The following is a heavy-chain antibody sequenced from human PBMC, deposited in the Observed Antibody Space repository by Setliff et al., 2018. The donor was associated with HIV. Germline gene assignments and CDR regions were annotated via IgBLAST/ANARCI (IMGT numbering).Heavy chain of an antibody. CDR1: GYTFTSYD. V-gene: IGHV1-8*02. D-gene: IGHD3-3*01. J-gene: IGHJ5*02. Sequence: ASVKVSCKASGYTFTSYDINWVRQATGQGLEWMGWMNPNNGNTGYAQKFQGRVTMIRNTSISTAYMERSSLRSEDTAVYYWAREGNFWRVLDPWGQGTLVTVSS. CDR3: AREGNFWRVLDP. CDR2: MNPNNGNT.